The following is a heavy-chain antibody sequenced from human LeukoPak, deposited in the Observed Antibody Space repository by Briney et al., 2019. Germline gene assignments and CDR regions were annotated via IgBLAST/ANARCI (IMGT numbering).Heavy chain of an antibody. V-gene: IGHV3-23*01. D-gene: IGHD3-9*01. CDR2: ITGSGGST. J-gene: IGHJ4*02. CDR3: AKWGDYDVLTGYYDPDY. Sequence: GGSLRLSCAASGFTFSNYAMSWVRQAPGKGLEWVSAITGSGGSTYYADSVKGRFTISRDNSKNTLYLQMNSLRAEDTAVYYCAKWGDYDVLTGYYDPDYWGQGTLVAVSS. CDR1: GFTFSNYA.